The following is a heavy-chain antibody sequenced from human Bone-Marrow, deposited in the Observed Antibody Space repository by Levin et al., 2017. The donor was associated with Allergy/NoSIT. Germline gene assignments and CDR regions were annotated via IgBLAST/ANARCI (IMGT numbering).Heavy chain of an antibody. CDR1: GFTFDDYA. Sequence: SLKISCAASGFTFDDYAMHWVRQAPGKGLEWVSGISWNSGSIGYADSVKGRFTISRDNAKNSLYLQMNSLRAEDTALYYCAKASVGWGYSYGYGGGFDYWGQGTLVTVSS. V-gene: IGHV3-9*01. D-gene: IGHD5-18*01. CDR2: ISWNSGSI. J-gene: IGHJ4*02. CDR3: AKASVGWGYSYGYGGGFDY.